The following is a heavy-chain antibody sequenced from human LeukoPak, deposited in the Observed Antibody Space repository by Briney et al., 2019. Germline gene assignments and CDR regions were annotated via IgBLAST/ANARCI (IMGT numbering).Heavy chain of an antibody. V-gene: IGHV1-18*01. CDR2: ISGYNGNA. Sequence: GASVKVSCKASGYTFRTYGITWVRQAPGQGLEWMGWISGYNGNANYAQKFQGRVTMTTDTSTRTAYMELRGLRSDDTAVYYCARDRGNVVVILDYWGQGTLVTVSS. J-gene: IGHJ4*02. D-gene: IGHD3-22*01. CDR1: GYTFRTYG. CDR3: ARDRGNVVVILDY.